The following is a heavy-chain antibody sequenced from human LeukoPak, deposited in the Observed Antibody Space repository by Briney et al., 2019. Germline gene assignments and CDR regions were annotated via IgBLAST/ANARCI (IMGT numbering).Heavy chain of an antibody. CDR1: GFTFSSYW. D-gene: IGHD3-3*01. J-gene: IGHJ5*02. CDR2: INSDGSST. Sequence: GGSLRLSCAASGFTFSSYWMHWVRQAPGKGLVWVSRINSDGSSTSYVDSVKGRFTISRDNAKNTLYLQMNSLRAEDTAVYYCARAMKDSYYDFWSGNNWFDPWGQGTLVTVSS. CDR3: ARAMKDSYYDFWSGNNWFDP. V-gene: IGHV3-74*01.